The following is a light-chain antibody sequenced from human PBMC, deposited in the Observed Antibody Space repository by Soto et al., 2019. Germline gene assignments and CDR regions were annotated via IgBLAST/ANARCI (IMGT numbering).Light chain of an antibody. CDR1: QSVSSSY. CDR2: GAS. Sequence: EIVLTQSPGTLSLSPGERATLSCRASQSVSSSYLAWYQQKPGQAPRLLIYGASGRATGIPDRFSGSESGTYFTLTISRLQPEDFSVYYCHQYRSSPLYTFGQCPKLEI. V-gene: IGKV3-20*01. J-gene: IGKJ2*01. CDR3: HQYRSSPLYT.